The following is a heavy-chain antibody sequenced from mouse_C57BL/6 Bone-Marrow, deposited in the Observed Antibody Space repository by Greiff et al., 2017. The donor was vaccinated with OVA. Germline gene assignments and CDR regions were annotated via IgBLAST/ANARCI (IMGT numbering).Heavy chain of an antibody. CDR3: TPIYDGYPYSMAY. CDR2: IDPETVGT. CDR1: GYTFTDYE. Sequence: VQLQQSGAELVRPGASVTLSCKASGYTFTDYEMHWVKQTPVHGLEWIGAIDPETVGTAYNQKFMGKAILTEDKSSITAYMELRSLTSEDSAVYYCTPIYDGYPYSMAYWGQGTSVTVST. J-gene: IGHJ4*01. D-gene: IGHD2-3*01. V-gene: IGHV1-15*01.